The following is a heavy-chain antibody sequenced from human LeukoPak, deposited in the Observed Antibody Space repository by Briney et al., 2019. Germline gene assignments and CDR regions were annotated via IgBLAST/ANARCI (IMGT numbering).Heavy chain of an antibody. CDR2: IKQDGSEK. V-gene: IGHV3-7*01. CDR3: ARDARTDCPFSWSDP. D-gene: IGHD2-21*01. CDR1: GFTFSSYW. Sequence: GGSLRLSCAASGFTFSSYWMSWVRQAPGKGLEWVAKIKQDGSEKYYVDSVKGRLTISRDNGKNTLYLQMDTLRAEDTAVYYCARDARTDCPFSWSDPWGPGTLVTVSS. J-gene: IGHJ5*02.